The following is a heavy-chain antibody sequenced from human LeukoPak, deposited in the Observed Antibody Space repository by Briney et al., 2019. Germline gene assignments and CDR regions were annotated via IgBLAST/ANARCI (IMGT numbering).Heavy chain of an antibody. CDR2: IYTSGST. CDR1: GGSISSGSYY. Sequence: SQTLSLTCTVSGGSISSGSYYWSWLRQPAGKGLEWIGRIYTSGSTNYNPSLKSRVTISVDTSKNQFSLKLSSVTAADTAVYYCATSSSWYYYYGMDVWGQGTTVTVSS. V-gene: IGHV4-61*02. CDR3: ATSSSWYYYYGMDV. D-gene: IGHD6-13*01. J-gene: IGHJ6*02.